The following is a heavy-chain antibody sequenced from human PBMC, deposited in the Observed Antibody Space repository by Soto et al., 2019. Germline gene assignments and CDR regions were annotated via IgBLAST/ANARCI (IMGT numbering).Heavy chain of an antibody. V-gene: IGHV4-61*01. D-gene: IGHD6-6*01. CDR1: GGSVSSGSYY. CDR2: IYYSGST. Sequence: SETLSLTGTVSGGSVSSGSYYWSWIRQPPGKGLEWIGYIYYSGSTNYNPSLKSRVTISVDTSKNQFSLKLSSVTAADTAVYYCASARGGRIAASRYDAFDICGQGTMVPVSS. J-gene: IGHJ3*02. CDR3: ASARGGRIAASRYDAFDI.